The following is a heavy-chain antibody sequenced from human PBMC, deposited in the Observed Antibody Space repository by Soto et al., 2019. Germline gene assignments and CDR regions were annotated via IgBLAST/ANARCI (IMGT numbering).Heavy chain of an antibody. CDR1: GVTFSSYA. J-gene: IGHJ5*02. CDR2: ISGSARST. V-gene: IGHV3-23*01. CDR3: AKDPSLAP. Sequence: QPXESLRLSCAASGVTFSSYARSWVRQAPGKGLEWVSAISGSARSTYYAVSVNGPFTISRDNPNNTLYLQMNSLRAEHTAVYSCAKDPSLAPWGQGTLVTVSS.